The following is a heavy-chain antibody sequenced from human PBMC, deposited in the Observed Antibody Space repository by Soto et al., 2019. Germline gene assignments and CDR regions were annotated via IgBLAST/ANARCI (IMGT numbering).Heavy chain of an antibody. V-gene: IGHV4-39*01. D-gene: IGHD1-7*01. Sequence: SETLSLTCNVSGVSIINTSYYWGWIRQPPGKGLEWIGTVYFDGTTFYNPSLKSRLIISVDTSKNQFSLSLTSVTSADTAFYYCESREPGTSVDYWGQGTLVTVSS. J-gene: IGHJ4*02. CDR1: GVSIINTSYY. CDR2: VYFDGTT. CDR3: ESREPGTSVDY.